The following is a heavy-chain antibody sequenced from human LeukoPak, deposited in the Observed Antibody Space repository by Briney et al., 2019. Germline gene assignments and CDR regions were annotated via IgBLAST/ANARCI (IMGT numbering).Heavy chain of an antibody. CDR1: GFTFSDYF. J-gene: IGHJ4*02. CDR3: ARDCGGWTTVVTRKLDYYFDY. V-gene: IGHV3-11*04. D-gene: IGHD4-23*01. Sequence: PGGSLRLSCAASGFTFSDYFMSWIRQAPGKGLEWISYISRGGTSMYYADSVKGRFTISRDNAKNSLYLQMNSLRAEDTAVYYCARDCGGWTTVVTRKLDYYFDYWGQGTLVTVSS. CDR2: ISRGGTSM.